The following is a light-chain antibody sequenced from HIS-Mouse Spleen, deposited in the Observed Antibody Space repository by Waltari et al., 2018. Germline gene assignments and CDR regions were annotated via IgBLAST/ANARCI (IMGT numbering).Light chain of an antibody. Sequence: QSALTQPASVPGSPGQPSTLPCPGTTRTVGGYNVVSRYHQHPAKAPKLMIYEGSKRPSGVSNRFSGSKSGNTASLTISGLQAEDEADYYCCSYAGSSTWVFGGGTKLTVL. J-gene: IGLJ3*02. CDR3: CSYAGSSTWV. V-gene: IGLV2-23*01. CDR1: TRTVGGYNV. CDR2: EGS.